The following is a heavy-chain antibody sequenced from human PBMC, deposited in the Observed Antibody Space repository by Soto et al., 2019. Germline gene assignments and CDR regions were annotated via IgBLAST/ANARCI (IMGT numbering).Heavy chain of an antibody. J-gene: IGHJ4*02. CDR3: ARDIVGMLSVDY. D-gene: IGHD2-21*01. CDR1: GYTFTSYG. CDR2: ISDYNGNT. V-gene: IGHV1-18*01. Sequence: ASVKVSCKASGYTFTSYGISWVRQAPGQGLEWMGWISDYNGNTNYAQKLQGRVTMTTDTSTSTAYMELRSLRSDDTAVYYCARDIVGMLSVDYWGQGTLVTVSS.